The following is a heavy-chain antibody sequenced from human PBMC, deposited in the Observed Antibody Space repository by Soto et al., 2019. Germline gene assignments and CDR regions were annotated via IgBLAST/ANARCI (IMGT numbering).Heavy chain of an antibody. CDR3: ARERGNSGTYDY. J-gene: IGHJ4*02. CDR2: INAGAGGT. CDR1: GYSFTRFA. D-gene: IGHD1-1*01. V-gene: IGHV1-3*01. Sequence: QVQFVQSGAEVKEPGASVRVSCKASGYSFTRFAIHWVRLAPGQGLEWMGWINAGAGGTKYSQSFQGRVTITRDTSATTAYMDLYSLTSEDTAMYFCARERGNSGTYDYWGQGTLDTVSS.